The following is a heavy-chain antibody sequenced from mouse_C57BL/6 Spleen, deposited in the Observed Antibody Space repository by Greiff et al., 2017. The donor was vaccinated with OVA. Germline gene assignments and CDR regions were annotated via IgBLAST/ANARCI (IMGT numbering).Heavy chain of an antibody. CDR2: INPSSGYT. V-gene: IGHV1-4*01. Sequence: QVQLQQSGADLARPGASVKMSCKASGYTFTSYTMHWVKQRPGQGLEWIGYINPSSGYTKYNQKFKDKATLTADKSSSTAYMQLSSLTSEDSAVYYCARSDGDPFAYWGQGTLVTVSA. D-gene: IGHD2-13*01. CDR1: GYTFTSYT. J-gene: IGHJ3*01. CDR3: ARSDGDPFAY.